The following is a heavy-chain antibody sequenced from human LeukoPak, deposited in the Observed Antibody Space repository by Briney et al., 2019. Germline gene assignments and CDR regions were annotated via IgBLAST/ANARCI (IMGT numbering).Heavy chain of an antibody. V-gene: IGHV3-23*01. J-gene: IGHJ4*02. CDR3: AKSHGVPAVAFDY. CDR1: GFTFSSYA. CDR2: SGSGGST. Sequence: GGSLRLSCAASGFTFSSYAMSWVRQAPGKGLEWVSASGSGGSTYYADSVKGRFTISRDNTKNTLYLQMNSLRAEDTAVYYCAKSHGVPAVAFDYWGQGTLVTVSS. D-gene: IGHD2-2*01.